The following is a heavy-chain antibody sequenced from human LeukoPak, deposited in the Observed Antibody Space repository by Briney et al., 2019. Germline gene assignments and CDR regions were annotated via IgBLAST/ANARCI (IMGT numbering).Heavy chain of an antibody. V-gene: IGHV1-2*06. Sequence: ASVKVSCKASGYTLTSYYIYWVRQAPGQGLEWMGRINPNSGGTDYAQNFQGRVTMTRDTSISTAYMELSRLRSDDTAVYYCARGYCSGGTCYLVENWLDPWGQGTLVTVSS. D-gene: IGHD2-15*01. CDR3: ARGYCSGGTCYLVENWLDP. J-gene: IGHJ5*02. CDR2: INPNSGGT. CDR1: GYTLTSYY.